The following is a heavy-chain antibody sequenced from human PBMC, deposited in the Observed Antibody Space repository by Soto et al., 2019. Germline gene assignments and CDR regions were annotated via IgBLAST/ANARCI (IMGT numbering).Heavy chain of an antibody. Sequence: GGSLRLSCAASGFTFSSYALTWVRQAPGKGLEWVSGISDGGDSTHYADSVKGRFTVSRDNSKNTLYLQINSLRAEDTAVYYCAKHSTPYDSWSGAVKGAFDIWGQGTMVTVSS. D-gene: IGHD3-3*01. CDR2: ISDGGDST. CDR1: GFTFSSYA. V-gene: IGHV3-23*01. J-gene: IGHJ3*02. CDR3: AKHSTPYDSWSGAVKGAFDI.